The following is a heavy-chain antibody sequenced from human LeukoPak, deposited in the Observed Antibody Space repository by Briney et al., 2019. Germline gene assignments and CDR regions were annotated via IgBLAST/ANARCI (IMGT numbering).Heavy chain of an antibody. V-gene: IGHV3-23*01. CDR1: GFSFNIYD. CDR3: VRGILAPDF. J-gene: IGHJ4*02. Sequence: GGSLRLSCVASGFSFNIYDMSWFRQAPGKGLEWVSGIRGGGPETYYADSVKGRFSISRDNSKNTLFLQTNGLRAEDSAIYYCVRGILAPDFWGQGTLVTVSS. CDR2: IRGGGPET.